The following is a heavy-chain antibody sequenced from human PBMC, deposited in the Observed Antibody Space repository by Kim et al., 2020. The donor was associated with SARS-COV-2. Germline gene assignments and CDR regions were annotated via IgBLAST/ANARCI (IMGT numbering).Heavy chain of an antibody. CDR1: GGSFSGYY. J-gene: IGHJ6*02. CDR2: INHSGST. D-gene: IGHD1-26*01. V-gene: IGHV4-34*01. CDR3: ARSPATPHPHYYYYGMDV. Sequence: SETLSLTCAVYGGSFSGYYWSWIRQPPGKGLEWIGEINHSGSTNYNPFLKSRVTISVDTSKNQFSLKLSSVTAADTAVYYCARSPATPHPHYYYYGMDVWGQGTTVTVSS.